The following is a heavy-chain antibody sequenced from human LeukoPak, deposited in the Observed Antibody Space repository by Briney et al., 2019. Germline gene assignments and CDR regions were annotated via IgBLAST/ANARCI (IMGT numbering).Heavy chain of an antibody. CDR2: ISSSGSTI. D-gene: IGHD1-26*01. J-gene: IGHJ4*02. CDR3: AKDLVVGALDY. V-gene: IGHV3-48*03. Sequence: PGGSLRLSCAASGFTFSTYEMTWVRQSPGKGLEWVSYISSSGSTIYYADSVKGRFTISRDNSRNMLFLQMNSLRADDTAVYYCAKDLVVGALDYWGQGALVTVSS. CDR1: GFTFSTYE.